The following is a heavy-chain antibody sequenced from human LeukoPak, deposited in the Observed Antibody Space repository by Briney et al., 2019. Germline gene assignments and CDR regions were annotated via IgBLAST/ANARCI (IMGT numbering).Heavy chain of an antibody. CDR3: ARSDWLVRGGDDY. CDR1: GGSISSSSYY. V-gene: IGHV4-39*01. CDR2: VYYSGST. D-gene: IGHD6-19*01. Sequence: SETLFLTCTVSGGSISSSSYYWGWIRQPPGKGLEWIGSVYYSGSTYYNPSLKSRVTISVDTSKNQFSLKVSSVTAADTAVHYCARSDWLVRGGDDYWGQGTLVTVSS. J-gene: IGHJ4*02.